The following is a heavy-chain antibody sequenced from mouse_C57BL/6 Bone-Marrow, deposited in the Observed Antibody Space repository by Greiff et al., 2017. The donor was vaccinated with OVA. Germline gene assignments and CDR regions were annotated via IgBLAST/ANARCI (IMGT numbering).Heavy chain of an antibody. CDR1: GFSFNTYA. CDR2: IRSKSNNYAT. V-gene: IGHV10-1*01. CDR3: VRHDVYWYFDV. Sequence: EVHLVESGGGLVQPKGSLKLSCAASGFSFNTYAMNWVRQAPGKGLEWVARIRSKSNNYATYYADSVKDRFTISRDDSESMLYLQMNNLKTEDTAMYYCVRHDVYWYFDVWCTGTTVTVSS. J-gene: IGHJ1*03. D-gene: IGHD2-3*01.